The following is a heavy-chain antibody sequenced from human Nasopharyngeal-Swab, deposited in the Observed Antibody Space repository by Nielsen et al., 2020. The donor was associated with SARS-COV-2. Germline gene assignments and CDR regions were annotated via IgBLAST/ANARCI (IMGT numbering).Heavy chain of an antibody. V-gene: IGHV3-23*01. CDR3: AKHSPHSPPGDRVFDY. J-gene: IGHJ4*02. D-gene: IGHD7-27*01. CDR1: EFTFRTYA. Sequence: GESLKISCAASEFTFRTYAMSWVRQAPGKGPEWVSAIGGVGSPTFYADSVKGRFTISRDNSKNMLFLQMNSLTADDTAVYYCAKHSPHSPPGDRVFDYWGRGTLVTVSS. CDR2: IGGVGSPT.